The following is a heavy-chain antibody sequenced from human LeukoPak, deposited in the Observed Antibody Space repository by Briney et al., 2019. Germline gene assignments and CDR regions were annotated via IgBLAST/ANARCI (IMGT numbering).Heavy chain of an antibody. V-gene: IGHV4-30-2*01. D-gene: IGHD3-22*01. CDR3: ARSPLAFYDSSGYPRVWFDP. CDR2: ISQSGNI. Sequence: MPSQTLSLTCTVSGDSISSGGYSWSWIRQPPGKGLEWIGYIYHIGYISQSGNIYQNPSLKSRVTISLDTSRNQFSLKLSSVTAADTAVYYCARSPLAFYDSSGYPRVWFDPWGQGALVTVSS. CDR1: GDSISSGGYS. J-gene: IGHJ5*02.